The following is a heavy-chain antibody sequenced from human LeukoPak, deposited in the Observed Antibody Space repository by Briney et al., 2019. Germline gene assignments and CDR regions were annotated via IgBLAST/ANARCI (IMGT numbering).Heavy chain of an antibody. D-gene: IGHD3-22*01. CDR3: AREAYYYDSSGCCTTDY. CDR1: GGSISTYY. J-gene: IGHJ4*02. V-gene: IGHV4-59*12. CDR2: IYYSGYT. Sequence: SETLSLTCTVSGGSISTYYWSWIRQPPGRGLEWIGYIYYSGYTNYNPSLKSRVTMSVDTSKNQFSLKLSSVTAADTAVYYCAREAYYYDSSGCCTTDYWGQGTLVTVSS.